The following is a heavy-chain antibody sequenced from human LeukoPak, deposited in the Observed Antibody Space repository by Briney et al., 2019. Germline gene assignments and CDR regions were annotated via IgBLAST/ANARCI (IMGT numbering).Heavy chain of an antibody. CDR1: GYTFTSYY. Sequence: ASVEVSCKASGYTFTSYYMHWVRQAPGQGLEWMGIINPSGGSTSYAQKFQGRVTMTRDMSTSTVYMELSSLRSEDTAVYYCAKADPGIAVAGPGDYWGQGTLVTVSS. D-gene: IGHD6-19*01. V-gene: IGHV1-46*01. J-gene: IGHJ4*02. CDR2: INPSGGST. CDR3: AKADPGIAVAGPGDY.